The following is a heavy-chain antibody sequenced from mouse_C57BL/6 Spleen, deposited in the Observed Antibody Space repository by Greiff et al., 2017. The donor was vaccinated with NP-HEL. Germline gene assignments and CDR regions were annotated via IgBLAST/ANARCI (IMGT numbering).Heavy chain of an antibody. J-gene: IGHJ3*01. V-gene: IGHV1-69*01. CDR2: IDPTDSYT. CDR3: ARRLRGVAC. CDR1: GYTFTSYW. D-gene: IGHD2-4*01. Sequence: QVQLQQPGAELVMPGASVKLSCKASGYTFTSYWMHWVKQRPGQGLEWIGEIDPTDSYTNYNQKFKGKSTLTVDKSSSTAYMQLSSLTSEDSAVYYCARRLRGVACWGQGTLVTVAA.